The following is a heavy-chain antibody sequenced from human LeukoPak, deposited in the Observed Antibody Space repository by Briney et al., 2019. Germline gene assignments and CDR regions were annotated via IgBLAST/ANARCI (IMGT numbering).Heavy chain of an antibody. D-gene: IGHD2-8*01. CDR3: AKWARYCTNGVCYYFDY. CDR1: GFTFSSYS. J-gene: IGHJ4*02. Sequence: PGGSLRLSSAASGFTFSSYSMNWVRQAPGKGLEWVSSISSSNNYIYYADSVKGRFTISRDNSKNTLYLQMNSLRAEDTAVYYCAKWARYCTNGVCYYFDYWGQGTLVTVSS. CDR2: ISSSNNYI. V-gene: IGHV3-21*04.